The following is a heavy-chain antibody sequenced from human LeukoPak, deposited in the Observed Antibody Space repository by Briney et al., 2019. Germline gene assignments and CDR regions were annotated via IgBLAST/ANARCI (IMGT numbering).Heavy chain of an antibody. V-gene: IGHV4-39*01. CDR1: GGSISSSNYY. CDR2: IYYSGSS. CDR3: ARDAFDI. Sequence: SETLSLTCTVSGGSISSSNYYWGWIRQPPGKGLEWIGSIYYSGSSYYNPSLKSRVTISEDRSKNQFSLRLSSVTAADTAVYYCARDAFDIWGQGTMVTVSS. J-gene: IGHJ3*02.